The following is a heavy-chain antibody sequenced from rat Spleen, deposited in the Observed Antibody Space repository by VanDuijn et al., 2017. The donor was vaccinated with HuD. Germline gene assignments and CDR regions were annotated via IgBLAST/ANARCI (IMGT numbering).Heavy chain of an antibody. V-gene: IGHV2-43*01. CDR2: IWTGGST. J-gene: IGHJ2*01. D-gene: IGHD4-6*01. Sequence: QVQLKESGPGLVQPSQTLSLTCTVSGFSLTSYHVSWVRQPPGKGLEWMGVIWTGGSTDYNSGLKSRLSFSRDTSKSQVFLKMNSLQTDDTAIYFCTRDFGDYWGQGVMVTVSS. CDR3: TRDFGDY. CDR1: GFSLTSYH.